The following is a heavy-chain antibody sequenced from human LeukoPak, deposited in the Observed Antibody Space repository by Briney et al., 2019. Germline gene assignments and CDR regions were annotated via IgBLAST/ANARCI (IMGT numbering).Heavy chain of an antibody. CDR2: IEQDGSEK. D-gene: IGHD3-22*01. CDR3: ARAADYYDSSGYQYYFDY. Sequence: GGSLRLSCAASGFTFRIFWMSWVRQAPGKGLEWVANIEQDGSEKYYVDSVKGRFTISRDNAKNSLYLQMNSLRAEDTAVYYCARAADYYDSSGYQYYFDYWGQGTLVTVSS. J-gene: IGHJ4*02. V-gene: IGHV3-7*02. CDR1: GFTFRIFW.